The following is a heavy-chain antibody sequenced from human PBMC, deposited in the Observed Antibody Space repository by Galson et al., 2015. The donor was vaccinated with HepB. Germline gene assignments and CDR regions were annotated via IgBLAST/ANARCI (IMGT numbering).Heavy chain of an antibody. V-gene: IGHV3-30-3*01. CDR1: GFTFSSYA. D-gene: IGHD3-3*01. J-gene: IGHJ3*02. CDR3: ARGGVAVLRFLEWLLGAFDI. CDR2: ISYDGSNK. Sequence: SLRLSCAASGFTFSSYAMHWVRQAPGKGLEWVAVISYDGSNKYYADSVKGRFTISRDNPKNTLYLQMNSLRAEDTAVCYCARGGVAVLRFLEWLLGAFDIWGQGTMVTVS.